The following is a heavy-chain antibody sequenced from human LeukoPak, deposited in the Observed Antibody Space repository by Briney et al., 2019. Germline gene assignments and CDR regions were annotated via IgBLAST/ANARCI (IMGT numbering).Heavy chain of an antibody. Sequence: SETLSLTCTVSGGSISSYYWSWIRQPPGKGLEWIGYIYYSGSTNYNPSLKSRVTISVDTSKNQFSLKLSSVTAADTAVYYCARGPDTAGYDFWSGYYSAYYYYYYMDVWGKGTTVTVSS. CDR1: GGSISSYY. J-gene: IGHJ6*03. CDR3: ARGPDTAGYDFWSGYYSAYYYYYYMDV. V-gene: IGHV4-59*01. D-gene: IGHD3-3*01. CDR2: IYYSGST.